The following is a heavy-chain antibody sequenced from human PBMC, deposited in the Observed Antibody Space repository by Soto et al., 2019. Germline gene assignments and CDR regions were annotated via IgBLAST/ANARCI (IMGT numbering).Heavy chain of an antibody. D-gene: IGHD6-6*01. CDR3: ARGREQLVVHYYYYMDD. V-gene: IGHV1-69*13. CDR2: IIPIFGTA. J-gene: IGHJ6*03. CDR1: GGTFSSYA. Sequence: SVKVSCKASGGTFSSYAISWVRQAPGQGLEWMGGIIPIFGTANYAQKFQGRVTITADESTSTAYMELSSVTAADTAVYYCARGREQLVVHYYYYMDDWGKGTTVTVSS.